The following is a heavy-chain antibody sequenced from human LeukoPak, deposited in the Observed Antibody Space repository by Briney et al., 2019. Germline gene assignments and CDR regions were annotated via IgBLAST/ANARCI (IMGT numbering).Heavy chain of an antibody. J-gene: IGHJ4*02. V-gene: IGHV3-23*01. CDR3: AKRGVVIRVILVGFYKEPYYFES. CDR1: GITLNNYG. D-gene: IGHD3-10*01. Sequence: GGSLRLSCAVSGITLNNYGMGWVRPAPGKGREWVAGISDSGGSTKYTDSVKGRFTISRDNTKNTHYIQMNSLRAEDTAVYFCAKRGVVIRVILVGFYKEPYYFESWGQGALVTVSS. CDR2: ISDSGGST.